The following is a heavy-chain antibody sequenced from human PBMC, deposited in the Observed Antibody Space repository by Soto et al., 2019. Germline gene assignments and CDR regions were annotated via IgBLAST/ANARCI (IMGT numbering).Heavy chain of an antibody. CDR3: ARDGSGWSQH. D-gene: IGHD6-19*01. J-gene: IGHJ4*02. V-gene: IGHV3-7*01. Sequence: GGSLRLSCAGSGFRFGDYWMGWLRQPPGKGLEWVANVKPDGRETHYVDSVEGRFTISRDNGKKSLFLQMNSLRVEDTAVYYCARDGSGWSQHWGQGTLVTVSS. CDR2: VKPDGRET. CDR1: GFRFGDYW.